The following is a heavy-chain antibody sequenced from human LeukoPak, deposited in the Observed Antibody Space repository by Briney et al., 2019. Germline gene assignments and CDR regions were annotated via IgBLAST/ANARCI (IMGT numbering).Heavy chain of an antibody. J-gene: IGHJ4*02. Sequence: ASVKVSCKASGYTFTSYGISWVRQAPGQGLEWMGWISAYNGKTNYAQKLQGRVTMTTDTSTSTAYMELRSLRSDDTAVYYCARLTLGYCSGGSCYPPLDWGQGTLVTVSS. CDR1: GYTFTSYG. CDR3: ARLTLGYCSGGSCYPPLD. D-gene: IGHD2-15*01. V-gene: IGHV1-18*01. CDR2: ISAYNGKT.